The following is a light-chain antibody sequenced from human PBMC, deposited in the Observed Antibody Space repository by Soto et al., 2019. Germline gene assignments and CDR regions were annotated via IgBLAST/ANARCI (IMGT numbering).Light chain of an antibody. Sequence: DIQMTQSPSSLSASVGDRVTITCRASQSIRSYLNWYQQKPGKAPKLLIYAASSLQSGVPSRFSGSGSGTYFTLTISSLQPEYVATYYCQQSYSTPRTFGQGTKVEIK. CDR1: QSIRSY. V-gene: IGKV1-39*01. CDR3: QQSYSTPRT. J-gene: IGKJ1*01. CDR2: AAS.